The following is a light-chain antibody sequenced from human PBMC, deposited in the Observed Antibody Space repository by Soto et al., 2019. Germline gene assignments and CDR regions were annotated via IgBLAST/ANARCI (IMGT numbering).Light chain of an antibody. V-gene: IGKV1-5*01. CDR3: QQYNSDPPWT. CDR1: QSISHF. J-gene: IGKJ1*01. Sequence: DIQMAQSPSTLSTSVGDRVTITCRASQSISHFLAWYQQKPGRAPKLLIYDASSLESGVPSRFSGSGSGTEFTLTISSLQPDDFATYYCQQYNSDPPWTFGPGTKV. CDR2: DAS.